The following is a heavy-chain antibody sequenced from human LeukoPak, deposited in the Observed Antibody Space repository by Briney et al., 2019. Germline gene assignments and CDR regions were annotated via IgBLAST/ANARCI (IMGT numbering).Heavy chain of an antibody. CDR2: ITSTTTYT. CDR3: VRCTFVLHKRCSAFDV. D-gene: IGHD1-1*01. Sequence: PGGSLRLSCEASGFIISPHTMHWVRQAPGKGLEWVSSITSTTTYTYYADSVKGRFTISRDNAKNSLFLQMNSLRAEDTAVYYCVRCTFVLHKRCSAFDVWGQGTMVTVSA. V-gene: IGHV3-21*01. CDR1: GFIISPHT. J-gene: IGHJ3*01.